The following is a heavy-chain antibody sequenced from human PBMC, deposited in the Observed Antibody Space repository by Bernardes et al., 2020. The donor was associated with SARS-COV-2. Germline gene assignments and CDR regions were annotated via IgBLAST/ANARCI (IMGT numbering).Heavy chain of an antibody. D-gene: IGHD3-3*01. CDR3: ARAHYDFWSGYYYYYYGMDV. CDR2: INGDGSTI. J-gene: IGHJ6*02. Sequence: GGSLRLSCAASGFTFSTYWMHWVRQVPGKGLVWVSRINGDGSTIYYADSVKGRFTISRDNAKNSLYLQMNSLRAEDTAVYYCARAHYDFWSGYYYYYYGMDVWGQGTTVTVSS. CDR1: GFTFSTYW. V-gene: IGHV3-74*01.